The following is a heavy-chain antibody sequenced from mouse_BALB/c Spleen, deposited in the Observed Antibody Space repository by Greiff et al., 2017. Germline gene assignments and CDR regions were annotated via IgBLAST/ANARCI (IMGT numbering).Heavy chain of an antibody. Sequence: VQLKQSGPELVKPGASVKISCKASGYSFTGYFMNWVMQSHGKSLEWIGRINPYNGDTFYNQKFKGKATLTVDKSSSTAHMELRSLASEDSAVYYCARRPGSSYGYWYFDVWGAGTTVTVSS. J-gene: IGHJ1*01. V-gene: IGHV1-20*02. CDR3: ARRPGSSYGYWYFDV. CDR1: GYSFTGYF. D-gene: IGHD1-1*01. CDR2: INPYNGDT.